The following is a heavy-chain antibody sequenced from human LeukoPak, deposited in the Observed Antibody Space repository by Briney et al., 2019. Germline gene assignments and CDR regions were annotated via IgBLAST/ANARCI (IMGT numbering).Heavy chain of an antibody. CDR3: ATCSSTSCSPYSDAFDI. Sequence: PSETLSLTCTVSGGSISSSSYSWGWIRQPPGKGLEWIGSIYYSGSTYYNPSLKSRVTISVDTSKNQFSLKLSSVTAADTAVYYCATCSSTSCSPYSDAFDIWGQGTMVTVSS. V-gene: IGHV4-39*07. D-gene: IGHD2-2*01. CDR1: GGSISSSSYS. J-gene: IGHJ3*02. CDR2: IYYSGST.